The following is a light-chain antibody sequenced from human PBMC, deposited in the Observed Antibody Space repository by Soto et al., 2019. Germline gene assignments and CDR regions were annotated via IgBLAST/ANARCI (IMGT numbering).Light chain of an antibody. V-gene: IGLV2-11*01. Sequence: QSALTQRRSVSGSPGQSVTISCTGTSSDVGSYNYASWYQQHPGKAPKLMIYDVSKRPSGVPDRFSGSKSGNTASLTISGLQAEDDAHYYCCSSAGSYTPVFGGGTQLTVL. CDR3: CSSAGSYTPV. CDR2: DVS. J-gene: IGLJ3*02. CDR1: SSDVGSYNY.